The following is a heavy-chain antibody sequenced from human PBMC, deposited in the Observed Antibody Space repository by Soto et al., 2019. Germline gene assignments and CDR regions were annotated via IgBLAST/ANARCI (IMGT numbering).Heavy chain of an antibody. CDR3: ARGMRGAMTPSMSYYYYGMDV. V-gene: IGHV1-69*01. CDR2: IIPIFGTA. J-gene: IGHJ6*02. CDR1: GGTFSSYA. Sequence: QVQLVQSGAEVKKPGSSVKVSCKASGGTFSSYAISWVRQAPGQGLEWMGGIIPIFGTANYAQKFQGRVTITADESTSTAYMELSSLRSEDTAVYYCARGMRGAMTPSMSYYYYGMDVWGQGTTVTVSS. D-gene: IGHD2-8*01.